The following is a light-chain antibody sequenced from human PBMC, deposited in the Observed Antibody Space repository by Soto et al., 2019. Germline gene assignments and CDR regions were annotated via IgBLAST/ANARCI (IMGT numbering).Light chain of an antibody. CDR1: QSVSSSY. J-gene: IGKJ2*02. CDR3: QQYGSSPCT. V-gene: IGKV3-20*01. CDR2: GAS. Sequence: EIVLTQSPGTLSLSPGERATLSCRASQSVSSSYLAWYQQKPGQAPRLLIYGASSRATGIPDRFSGSGSGTDVELTFSRLEPEDFAVYYCQQYGSSPCTFGQGTKLEI.